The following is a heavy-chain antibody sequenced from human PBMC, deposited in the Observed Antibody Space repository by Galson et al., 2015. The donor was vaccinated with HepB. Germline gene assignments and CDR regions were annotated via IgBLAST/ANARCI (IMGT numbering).Heavy chain of an antibody. CDR1: GFTFSDHY. D-gene: IGHD1-26*01. J-gene: IGHJ4*02. CDR3: VRRNSVHVGSIVSVSFDY. V-gene: IGHV3-11*03. CDR2: ISGRTNYT. Sequence: SLRLSCAASGFTFSDHYMTWIRQAPGRGLEWVSKISGRTNYTNYADSVKGRFTVSRDNTKNSMYLQMNSLKAEDTAVYYCVRRNSVHVGSIVSVSFDYWGQGALVTVSS.